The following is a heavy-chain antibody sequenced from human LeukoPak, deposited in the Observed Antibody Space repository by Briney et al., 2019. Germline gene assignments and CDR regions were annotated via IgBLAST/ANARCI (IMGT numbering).Heavy chain of an antibody. CDR3: ATDGAGDYLNH. D-gene: IGHD4-17*01. J-gene: IGHJ4*02. CDR1: GYTFTGNY. CDR2: LNPSGGST. V-gene: IGHV1-46*01. Sequence: ASVTVSCTASGYTFTGNYLHWVRQAPGQGLEWMGILNPSGGSTSYAQKFQGRVNMTEDTSTDTAYMELSSLSYDDTAVYYCATDGAGDYLNHWGQGTLVTVSS.